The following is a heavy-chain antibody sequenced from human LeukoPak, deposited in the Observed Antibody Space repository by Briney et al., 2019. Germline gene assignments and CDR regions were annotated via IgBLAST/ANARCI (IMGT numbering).Heavy chain of an antibody. CDR2: ISSSSSSI. V-gene: IGHV3-21*01. CDR3: ARDLELRFFRYGYYYLDV. J-gene: IGHJ6*03. Sequence: NPGGSLRLSCAASGFTFSSYSMNWVRQAPGKGLEWVSSISSSSSSIYYADSVKGRFTISRDNAKNSLYLQMNSLRAEDTAVYYCARDLELRFFRYGYYYLDVWGKGTTVTVSS. D-gene: IGHD1-7*01. CDR1: GFTFSSYS.